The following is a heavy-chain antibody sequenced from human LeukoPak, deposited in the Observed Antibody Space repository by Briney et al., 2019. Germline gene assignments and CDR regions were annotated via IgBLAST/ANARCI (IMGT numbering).Heavy chain of an antibody. CDR3: AGDSGNSAFDY. CDR1: GGSIISGAYY. V-gene: IGHV4-31*03. Sequence: SETLSLTCTVSGGSIISGAYYWSWIRQHPGKGLEWIAYVHYSGSTYYNPSLKSRFTISVDTSQNQFSLKLRSVSAADTAVYYCAGDSGNSAFDYWGQGTLVTVSS. CDR2: VHYSGST. J-gene: IGHJ4*02. D-gene: IGHD4-23*01.